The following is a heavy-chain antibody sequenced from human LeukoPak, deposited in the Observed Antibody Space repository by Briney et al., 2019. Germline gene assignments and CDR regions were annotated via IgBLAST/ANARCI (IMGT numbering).Heavy chain of an antibody. Sequence: PSETLSLTCAVSGGSISSSNWWSWVRQPPGKGLEWIGEIYHSGSTNYNPSLKSRVTITVDASKNQFSLKLNSVTAADTAFYYCARDYSSGWYTPFYWGQGTLVTVSS. J-gene: IGHJ4*02. CDR1: GGSISSSNW. CDR3: ARDYSSGWYTPFY. D-gene: IGHD6-19*01. V-gene: IGHV4-4*02. CDR2: IYHSGST.